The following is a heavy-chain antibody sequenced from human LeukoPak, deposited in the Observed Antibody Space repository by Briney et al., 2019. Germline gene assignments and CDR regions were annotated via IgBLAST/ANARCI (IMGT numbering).Heavy chain of an antibody. V-gene: IGHV4-59*01. Sequence: PSETLSLTCSVSGGPIRSYYWSWLRQPPGKGLEGKGLEWIGYIYYGGSTSGSTNYNPSLKSRVTISVDTSKNQLSLKLNSVTAADTAVYYCARDRRRDRLHAFDIWGQGTMVTVSS. J-gene: IGHJ3*02. CDR3: ARDRRRDRLHAFDI. D-gene: IGHD1-26*01. CDR2: IYYGGSTSGST. CDR1: GGPIRSYY.